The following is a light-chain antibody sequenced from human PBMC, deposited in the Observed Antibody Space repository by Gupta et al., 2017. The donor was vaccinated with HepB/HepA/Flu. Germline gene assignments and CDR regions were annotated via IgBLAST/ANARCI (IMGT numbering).Light chain of an antibody. J-gene: IGLJ2*01. CDR1: SSNIGAGYD. CDR3: QSYDSSLSGSNVV. CDR2: GNS. Sequence: QSVLTPPPSVSGAPGQTVTISCTGSSSNIGAGYDVHWYQQLPGTTPKRLIYGNSNRPSGVPDRVSGSKSGTSASLAITGLQAEDEADYYCQSYDSSLSGSNVVFGGGTKLTVL. V-gene: IGLV1-40*01.